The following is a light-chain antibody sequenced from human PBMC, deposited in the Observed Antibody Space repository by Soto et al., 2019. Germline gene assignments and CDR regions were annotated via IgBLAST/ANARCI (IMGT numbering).Light chain of an antibody. J-gene: IGKJ2*01. Sequence: EIVMTQSPATLSVSPGERATLSCRASQSVSSNLAWYQQKPGQAPRLLIYGASTRATGIQARFSGSGSGTEFTLTISSLQSEDVAVYYCQQYNNWPPGTFGQGTKLEIK. V-gene: IGKV3-15*01. CDR3: QQYNNWPPGT. CDR2: GAS. CDR1: QSVSSN.